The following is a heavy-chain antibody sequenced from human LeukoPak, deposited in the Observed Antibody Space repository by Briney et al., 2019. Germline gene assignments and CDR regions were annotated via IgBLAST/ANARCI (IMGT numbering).Heavy chain of an antibody. CDR1: GFTFSTFA. Sequence: GGSLRLSCAASGFTFSTFAMIWVRQPPGKGLVWVSRINSDGSRTSYADSVKGRFTISRDNAKNTLYLQMDSLRAEDTAVYYCARDVYSSSLKWGQGTLVTVSS. CDR3: ARDVYSSSLK. V-gene: IGHV3-74*01. CDR2: INSDGSRT. J-gene: IGHJ4*02. D-gene: IGHD6-13*01.